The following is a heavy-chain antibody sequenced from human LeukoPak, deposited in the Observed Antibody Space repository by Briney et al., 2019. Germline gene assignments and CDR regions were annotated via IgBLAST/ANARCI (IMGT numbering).Heavy chain of an antibody. D-gene: IGHD1-26*01. J-gene: IGHJ6*02. CDR3: ARGRERGGIYYHHGLDV. CDR1: GFTLSGYD. CDR2: IGVAGDT. V-gene: IGHV3-13*01. Sequence: GGSLRLSCAASGFTLSGYDMHWIRQTGKGLEWVSGIGVAGDTYYSGSVKGRFTISREIAKNSLYLQMNNVRAGDTAVYFCARGRERGGIYYHHGLDVWGHGTAVTVSS.